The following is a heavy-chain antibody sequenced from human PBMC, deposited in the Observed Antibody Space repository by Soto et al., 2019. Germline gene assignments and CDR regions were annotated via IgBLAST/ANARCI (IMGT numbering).Heavy chain of an antibody. CDR3: TTDTNSSGWPY. D-gene: IGHD6-19*01. Sequence: PGGSLRLSCAASGFTFSDHYMDWVRRAPGKGLEWVGRHRNKANSYTTEYAASVKGRFTISRDDSKNTLYLQMNSLKTEDTAVYYCTTDTNSSGWPYSGQATLVTVSS. CDR1: GFTFSDHY. CDR2: HRNKANSYTT. V-gene: IGHV3-72*01. J-gene: IGHJ4*02.